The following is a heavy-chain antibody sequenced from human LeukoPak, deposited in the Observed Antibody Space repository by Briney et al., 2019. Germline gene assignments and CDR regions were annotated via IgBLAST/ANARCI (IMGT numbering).Heavy chain of an antibody. CDR3: ASLSLSPGGAFDI. J-gene: IGHJ3*02. Sequence: ASVKVSCKASGYTFTGYYMHWVRQPPGQGLEWMGWINPNSGGTNYAQKFQGRVTMTRDTSISTAYMELSRLRSDDTAVYYCASLSLSPGGAFDIWGQGTMVTVSS. D-gene: IGHD2/OR15-2a*01. V-gene: IGHV1-2*02. CDR2: INPNSGGT. CDR1: GYTFTGYY.